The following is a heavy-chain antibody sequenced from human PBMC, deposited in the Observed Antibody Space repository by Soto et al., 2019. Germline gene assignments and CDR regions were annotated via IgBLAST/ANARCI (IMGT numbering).Heavy chain of an antibody. J-gene: IGHJ4*02. CDR1: GQSFSGYS. V-gene: IGHV4-34*01. D-gene: IGHD2-15*01. CDR3: GRAGGCSRGSSPYPDN. Sequence: SETLSLTCAAYGQSFSGYSSSWLRPPPGKGLAWIGEINHSGSTNYNASPESRVTLPVDTSKNQFFLMLTSVTAAHPAACSCGRAGGCSRGSSPYPDNRDQGSLVTVSS. CDR2: INHSGST.